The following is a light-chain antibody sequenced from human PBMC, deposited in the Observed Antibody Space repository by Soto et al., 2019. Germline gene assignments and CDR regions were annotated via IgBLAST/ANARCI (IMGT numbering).Light chain of an antibody. J-gene: IGLJ2*01. CDR1: SSNIGAGYD. CDR2: GNS. Sequence: QSVLTQPPSVSGAPGQRVTISCTGSSSNIGAGYDVHGYQQLPGTAPKLLIYGNSNRPSGVPDRFSGSKSGTSASLAITGLHAEDEADYYCQSYDSSLSGSDVVFGGGTKLTVL. CDR3: QSYDSSLSGSDVV. V-gene: IGLV1-40*01.